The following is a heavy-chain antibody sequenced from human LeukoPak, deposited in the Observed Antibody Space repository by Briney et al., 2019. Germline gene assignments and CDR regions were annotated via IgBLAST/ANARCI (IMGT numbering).Heavy chain of an antibody. CDR3: ARDRGNNFDY. D-gene: IGHD1-26*01. CDR2: IYYSGST. CDR1: GGSISGYY. V-gene: IGHV4-59*01. J-gene: IGHJ4*02. Sequence: SETLSLTCTVSGGSISGYYWSWIRQPPGKGLEWIGYIYYSGSTNYNPSLKSRVTISVDTSKNQSSLKLSSVTAADTAVYYCARDRGNNFDYWGQGTLVTVSS.